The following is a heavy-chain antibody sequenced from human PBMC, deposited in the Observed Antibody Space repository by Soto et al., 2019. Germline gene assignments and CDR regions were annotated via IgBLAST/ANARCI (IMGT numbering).Heavy chain of an antibody. CDR2: ILPIFGTA. V-gene: IGHV1-69*01. D-gene: IGHD6-13*01. J-gene: IGHJ4*02. CDR3: AIAMQQVAIRPGDY. Sequence: QVQLVQSGAEVKKPGSSVKVSCKASGGTFSRYAISWVRQAPGHGLEWMGGILPIFGTANYAQKFQGRFTITADESTSTAYMELSSLRSEDTAVYYCAIAMQQVAIRPGDYWGQGTLVTVSS. CDR1: GGTFSRYA.